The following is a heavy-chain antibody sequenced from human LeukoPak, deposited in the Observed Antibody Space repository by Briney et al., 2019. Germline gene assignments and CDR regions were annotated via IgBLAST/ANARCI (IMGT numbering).Heavy chain of an antibody. CDR3: ARDSKSVPSSTSCSFFDY. V-gene: IGHV3-21*01. D-gene: IGHD2-2*01. CDR2: ISSSSSYI. CDR1: GFTFSSYS. Sequence: PGGSLRLSCAASGFTFSSYSMNWVRQAPGKGLEWVSCISSSSSYIYYADSVKGRFTTSRDNAKNSLYLQMSSLRAEDTAVYYCARDSKSVPSSTSCSFFDYWGQGTLVTVSS. J-gene: IGHJ4*02.